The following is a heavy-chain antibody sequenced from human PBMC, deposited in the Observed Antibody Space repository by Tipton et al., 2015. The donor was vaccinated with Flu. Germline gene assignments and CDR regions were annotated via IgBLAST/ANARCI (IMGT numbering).Heavy chain of an antibody. CDR2: IYTSGST. CDR1: GGSISSGSYY. J-gene: IGHJ4*02. V-gene: IGHV4-61*02. CDR3: ARGRAVAGFRGFDY. D-gene: IGHD6-19*01. Sequence: TLSLTCTVSGGSISSGSYYWSWIRQPAGKGLEWIGRIYTSGSTNHNPSLKSRVTISVDTSKNQFPLKLSSVTAADTAVYYCARGRAVAGFRGFDYWGQGTLVTVSS.